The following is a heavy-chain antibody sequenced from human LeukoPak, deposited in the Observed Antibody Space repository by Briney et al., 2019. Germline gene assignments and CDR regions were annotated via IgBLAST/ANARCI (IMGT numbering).Heavy chain of an antibody. CDR2: INPKSGGT. V-gene: IGHV1-2*02. D-gene: IGHD4/OR15-4a*01. CDR3: VPSANYYYFDY. CDR1: GYTFTNYY. Sequence: ASVKVSCKASGYTFTNYYMHWVRQAPGLGFEWMGWINPKSGGTFYPQKFQGRLTMTGDTSISTAYMELSRLRSDDTAVYYCVPSANYYYFDYWGQGTLVTVSS. J-gene: IGHJ4*02.